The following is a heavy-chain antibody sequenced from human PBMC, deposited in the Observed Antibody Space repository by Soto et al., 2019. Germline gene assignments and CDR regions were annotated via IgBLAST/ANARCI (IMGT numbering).Heavy chain of an antibody. CDR2: INHSGST. CDR3: ARAGGYCSGGSCSYYFDY. CDR1: GGSFSGYY. J-gene: IGHJ4*02. D-gene: IGHD2-15*01. Sequence: SETLSLTCAVYGGSFSGYYWSWIRQPPGKGLEWVGEINHSGSTNYNPSLKSRVTISVDTSKNQFSLKLSSVTAADTAVYYCARAGGYCSGGSCSYYFDYWGQGTLVTVSS. V-gene: IGHV4-34*01.